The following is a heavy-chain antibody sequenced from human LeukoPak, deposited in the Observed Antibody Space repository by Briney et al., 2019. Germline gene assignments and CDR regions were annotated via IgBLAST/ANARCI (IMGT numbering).Heavy chain of an antibody. CDR3: ASARGSCIGSSCYEYFHH. J-gene: IGHJ1*01. CDR1: GFTFSSYA. Sequence: GGSLRLSCAASGFTFSSYAMAWVRQAPGRGLEWVSVFYSPGSTYYADSVHGRFTISRDTSLNTLFLQMNSLRVEDTAVYYCASARGSCIGSSCYEYFHHWGQGTPLTVSS. D-gene: IGHD2-2*01. CDR2: FYSPGST. V-gene: IGHV3-23*03.